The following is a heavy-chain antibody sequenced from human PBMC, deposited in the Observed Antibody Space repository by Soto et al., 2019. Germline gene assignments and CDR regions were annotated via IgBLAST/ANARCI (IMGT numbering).Heavy chain of an antibody. V-gene: IGHV3-30*03. D-gene: IGHD3-10*02. J-gene: IGHJ3*02. CDR2: ISYDGSNK. CDR1: GFTFSSYG. CDR3: VADYVATDTFDI. Sequence: QVQLVESGGGVVQPGRSLRLSCAASGFTFSSYGIHWVRQAPGKGLEWVAVISYDGSNKYYADAAKGRFTISRDNSKNTVYLQMNSLRAEDTAVYYCVADYVATDTFDIWGQGTMVTVSS.